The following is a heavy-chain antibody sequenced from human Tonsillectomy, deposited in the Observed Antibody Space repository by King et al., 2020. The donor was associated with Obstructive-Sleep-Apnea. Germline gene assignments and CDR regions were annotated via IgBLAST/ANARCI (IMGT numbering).Heavy chain of an antibody. CDR1: VISFSSYW. CDR3: ALITGSDY. V-gene: IGHV3-7*01. J-gene: IGHJ4*02. CDR2: IKKDGSEK. Sequence: QLVQSGGGLVQPGGSLRLSCAASVISFSSYWMTWVRQAPGKGLEWVSNIKKDGSEKYYVDAVKGRFTISRDNAKNSLFLQMNSLRADDTAVYYLALITGSDYWGQGTMVTVSS.